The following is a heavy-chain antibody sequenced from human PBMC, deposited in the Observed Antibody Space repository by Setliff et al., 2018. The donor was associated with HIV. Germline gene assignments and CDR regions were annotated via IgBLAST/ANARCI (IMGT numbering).Heavy chain of an antibody. CDR3: AREVVVAGVHYYNMDV. CDR1: GYTFTTYA. Sequence: VASVKVSCKASGYTFTTYAMNWVRQAPGQGLEWMGWINTNTGNPTSAQGFTGRFVFSVDTSVSTAYLQISSLKAEDTAVYYCAREVVVAGVHYYNMDVWGKGTTVTVSS. J-gene: IGHJ6*03. CDR2: INTNTGNP. V-gene: IGHV7-4-1*02. D-gene: IGHD2-15*01.